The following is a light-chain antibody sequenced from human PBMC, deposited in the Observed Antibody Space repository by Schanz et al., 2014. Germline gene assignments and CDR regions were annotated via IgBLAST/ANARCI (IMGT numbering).Light chain of an antibody. CDR1: NIGSKS. J-gene: IGLJ3*02. CDR3: QVWDTINEHPGV. Sequence: SYELTQPPSVSVAPGQTAMITCGGDNIGSKSVHWYQQKPGQAPFLVVYSDSDRPSGIPERFSGSNSGNTATLTINRVEAGDEDDYSCQVWDTINEHPGVFGGGTKLTVL. V-gene: IGLV3-21*02. CDR2: SDS.